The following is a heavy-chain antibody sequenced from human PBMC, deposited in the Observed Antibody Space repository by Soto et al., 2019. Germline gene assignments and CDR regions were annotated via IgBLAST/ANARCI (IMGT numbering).Heavy chain of an antibody. Sequence: QVQLQESGPGLVKPSETLSLTCTVSGGSISSYYWSWIRQPPGKGLEWIGYIYYSGSTNYNPSLKSRXXIXVXXSKNQFSLKLSSVTAADTAVYYCARSVEMAKAIDYWGQGTLVTVSS. CDR3: ARSVEMAKAIDY. V-gene: IGHV4-59*08. D-gene: IGHD2-15*01. J-gene: IGHJ4*02. CDR1: GGSISSYY. CDR2: IYYSGST.